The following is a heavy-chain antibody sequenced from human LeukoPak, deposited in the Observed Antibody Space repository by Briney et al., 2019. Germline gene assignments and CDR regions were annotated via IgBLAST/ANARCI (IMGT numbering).Heavy chain of an antibody. J-gene: IGHJ6*03. CDR2: MNPNSGNT. D-gene: IGHD4-17*01. CDR1: GYTFTSYD. CDR3: ARVGVYGDYYYYMDV. V-gene: IGHV1-8*03. Sequence: ASVKVSYKASGYTFTSYDINWVRQATGQGLEWMGWMNPNSGNTGYAQKFQGRVTITRNTSISTAYLELSSLRSEDTAVYYCARVGVYGDYYYYMDVWGKGTTVTISS.